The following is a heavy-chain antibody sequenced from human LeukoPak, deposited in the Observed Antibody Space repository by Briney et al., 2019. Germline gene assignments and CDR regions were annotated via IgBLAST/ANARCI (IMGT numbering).Heavy chain of an antibody. D-gene: IGHD5-24*01. CDR3: ARDRGDGYNSGYFDY. CDR1: GFTFSSYW. CDR2: INSDGSST. J-gene: IGHJ4*02. V-gene: IGHV3-74*01. Sequence: GGSLRLSCAASGFTFSSYWMHWVRQAPGKGLVWVSRINSDGSSTSYADSEKGRFTISRDNAKNTLYLQMNSLRAEDTAVYYCARDRGDGYNSGYFDYWGQGTLVTVSS.